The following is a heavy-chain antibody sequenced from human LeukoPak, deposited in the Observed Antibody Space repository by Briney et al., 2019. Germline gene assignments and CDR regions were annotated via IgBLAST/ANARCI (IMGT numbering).Heavy chain of an antibody. CDR2: IIPIFGTA. CDR1: GYTFTSYA. CDR3: ARVLKVRDSSGYLYGY. V-gene: IGHV1-69*13. Sequence: ASVKVSCKASGYTFTSYAMNWVRQAPGQGLEWMGGIIPIFGTANYAQKFQGRVTITADESTSTAYMELSSLRSEDTAVYYCARVLKVRDSSGYLYGYWGQGTLVTVSS. D-gene: IGHD3-22*01. J-gene: IGHJ4*02.